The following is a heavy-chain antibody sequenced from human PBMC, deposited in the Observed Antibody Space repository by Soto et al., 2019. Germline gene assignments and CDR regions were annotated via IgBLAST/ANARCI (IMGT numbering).Heavy chain of an antibody. V-gene: IGHV1-18*01. D-gene: IGHD3-10*01. J-gene: IGHJ6*02. CDR1: GYTFTSYG. Sequence: ASVKVSCKASGYTFTSYGISWVRQAPGQGLEWKGWISAYNGNTNYAQKLQGRVTMTADTSTSTAYMELRSLRSDDTAVYYCARSSSPATYYYGSGSWYYYYGMDVWGQGTTVTVSS. CDR2: ISAYNGNT. CDR3: ARSSSPATYYYGSGSWYYYYGMDV.